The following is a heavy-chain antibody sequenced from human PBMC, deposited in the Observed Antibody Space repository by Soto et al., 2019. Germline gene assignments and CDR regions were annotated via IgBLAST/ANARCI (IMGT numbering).Heavy chain of an antibody. J-gene: IGHJ4*02. CDR1: GGSISSSSYY. D-gene: IGHD4-4*01. CDR2: IYYSGST. CDR3: ARHRGYSNFDY. Sequence: QLQLQESGPGLVKPSETLSLTCTVSGGSISSSSYYWGWIRQPPGKGLEWIGCIYYSGSTYYNPSLKSRVTISVDTSKKQFSLKLSSVTAADTAVFYCARHRGYSNFDYWGQGTLVTVSS. V-gene: IGHV4-39*01.